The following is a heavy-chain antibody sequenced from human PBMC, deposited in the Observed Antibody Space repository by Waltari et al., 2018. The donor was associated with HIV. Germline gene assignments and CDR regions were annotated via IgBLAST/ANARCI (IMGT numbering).Heavy chain of an antibody. D-gene: IGHD3-10*01. V-gene: IGHV3-30-3*01. CDR3: ASLMVVTMVRGVTDYYYGMDA. Sequence: QVQLVESGGGVVQPGRSLRLSCAASGFTFSSYAMHWVRQAPGKGLEWVAVISNDGSNKYYADSVKGRFTISRDNSKNTLYLQMNSLRAEDTAVYYCASLMVVTMVRGVTDYYYGMDAWGQGTTVTVSS. J-gene: IGHJ6*02. CDR1: GFTFSSYA. CDR2: ISNDGSNK.